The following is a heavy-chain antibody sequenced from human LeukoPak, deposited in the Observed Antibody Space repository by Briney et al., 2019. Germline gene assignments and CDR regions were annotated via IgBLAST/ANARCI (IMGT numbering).Heavy chain of an antibody. CDR1: GFTFSSYS. J-gene: IGHJ6*02. V-gene: IGHV3-48*01. Sequence: PGGSLRLSCAASGFTFSSYSMNWVRQAPGKGLEWVSYISSSSSTIYYADSVKGRFTISRDNAKNSLYLQMNSLRAEDTAVYYCARGESGGSGSYYNPYYYYGMDAWGQGTTVTVSS. D-gene: IGHD3-10*01. CDR2: ISSSSSTI. CDR3: ARGESGGSGSYYNPYYYYGMDA.